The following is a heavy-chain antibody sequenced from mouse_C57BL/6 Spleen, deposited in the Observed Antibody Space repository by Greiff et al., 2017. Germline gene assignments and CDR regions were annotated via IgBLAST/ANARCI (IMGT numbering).Heavy chain of an antibody. D-gene: IGHD2-4*01. V-gene: IGHV1-19*01. Sequence: EVQLQQSGPVLVKPGASVKMSCKASGYTFTDYYMNWVKQSHGKSLEWIGVINPYNGGTSYNQKFKGKATLTVDKSSSTAYMELNSLTSEDSAVYYCARRGDDYGYYAMDYWGQGTSVTVSS. CDR1: GYTFTDYY. CDR3: ARRGDDYGYYAMDY. CDR2: INPYNGGT. J-gene: IGHJ4*01.